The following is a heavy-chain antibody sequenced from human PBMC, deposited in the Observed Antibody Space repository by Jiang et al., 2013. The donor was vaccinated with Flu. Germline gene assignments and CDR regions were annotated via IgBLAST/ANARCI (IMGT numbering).Heavy chain of an antibody. J-gene: IGHJ4*02. D-gene: IGHD3-22*01. CDR1: GGSFSGYY. CDR3: ARQSRKVRGYVY. V-gene: IGHV4-34*01. CDR2: ISHSGST. Sequence: LLKPSETLSLTCAVYGGSFSGYYWSWIRQPPGKGLEWIGEISHSGSTNYNPSLKSRVTISVDTSKNRFSLKLSSVTAADTAVYYCARQSRKVRGYVYWGQGTLVTVSS.